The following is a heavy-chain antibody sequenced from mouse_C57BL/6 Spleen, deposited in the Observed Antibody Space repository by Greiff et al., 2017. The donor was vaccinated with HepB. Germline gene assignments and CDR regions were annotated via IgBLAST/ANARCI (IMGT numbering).Heavy chain of an antibody. CDR1: GFTFSSYA. Sequence: EVHLVESGEGLVKPGGSLKLSCAASGFTFSSYAMSWVRQTPEKRLEWVAYISSGGDYIYYADTVKGRFTISRDNARNTLYLQMSSLKSEDTAMYYCTREGAYYSNPGFAYWGQGTLVTVSA. V-gene: IGHV5-9-1*02. J-gene: IGHJ3*01. D-gene: IGHD2-5*01. CDR3: TREGAYYSNPGFAY. CDR2: ISSGGDYI.